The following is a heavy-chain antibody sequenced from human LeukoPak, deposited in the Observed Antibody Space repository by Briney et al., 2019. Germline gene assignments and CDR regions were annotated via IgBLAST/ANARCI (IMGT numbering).Heavy chain of an antibody. CDR1: GFTFSSYW. CDR2: IKRDGSEK. J-gene: IGHJ4*02. CDR3: ARGGDIVVVVAAETEYYFDY. V-gene: IGHV3-7*03. D-gene: IGHD2-15*01. Sequence: GGSLRLSCAASGFTFSSYWMSWVRQAPGKGLEWVANIKRDGSEKYYVDSAKGRFTISRDNAKNSLYLQMNSLRAEDTAVYYCARGGDIVVVVAAETEYYFDYWGQGTLVTVSS.